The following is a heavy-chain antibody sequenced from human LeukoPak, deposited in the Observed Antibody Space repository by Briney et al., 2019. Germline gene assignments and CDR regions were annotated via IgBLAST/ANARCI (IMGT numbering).Heavy chain of an antibody. CDR1: GITLSNYG. CDR2: VSDSGGRT. D-gene: IGHD3-22*01. CDR3: AKRGVVIRVILVGFHEEAYYFDS. V-gene: IGHV3-23*01. Sequence: GGSLRLSCAVSGITLSNYGMSWVRQAPGKGLEWVAGVSDSGGRTNYADSVKGRFTISRDNPKNTLYLQMNSLRAEDTAVYFCAKRGVVIRVILVGFHEEAYYFDSWGQGALVTVSS. J-gene: IGHJ4*02.